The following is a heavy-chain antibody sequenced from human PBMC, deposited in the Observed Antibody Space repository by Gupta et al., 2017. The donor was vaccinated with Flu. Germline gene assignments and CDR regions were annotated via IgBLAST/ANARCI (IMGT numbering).Heavy chain of an antibody. J-gene: IGHJ4*02. CDR2: INHSGST. CDR3: ARGRGWISGIAVAGKGSSFDY. CDR1: GGSFSGYY. D-gene: IGHD6-19*01. V-gene: IGHV4-34*01. Sequence: QVQLQQWGAGLLKPSETLSLTCAVYGGSFSGYYWSWIRQPPGKGLEWIGEINHSGSTNYNPSLKSRVTISVDTSKNQFSLKLSSVTAADTAVYYCARGRGWISGIAVAGKGSSFDYWGQGTLVTVSS.